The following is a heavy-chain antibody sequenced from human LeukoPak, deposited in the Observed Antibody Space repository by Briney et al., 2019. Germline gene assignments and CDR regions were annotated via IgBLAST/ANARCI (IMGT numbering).Heavy chain of an antibody. V-gene: IGHV1-8*01. D-gene: IGHD3-22*01. Sequence: GASVKVSCKTSGYTFTSYDIHWVRQATGQGLEWMGWMNPNSGNTGYAQKFQGRVTMTRNTSISTAYMELSSLRSEDTAVYYCARVPIVVVITDRVFDYWGQGTLVTVSS. CDR3: ARVPIVVVITDRVFDY. CDR2: MNPNSGNT. CDR1: GYTFTSYD. J-gene: IGHJ4*02.